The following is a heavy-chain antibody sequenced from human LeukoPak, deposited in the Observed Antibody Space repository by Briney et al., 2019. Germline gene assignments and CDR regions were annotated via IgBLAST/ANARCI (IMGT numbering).Heavy chain of an antibody. Sequence: ASVKVSCKASGYTFTTYGVTWVRQAPRQGLEWMGWINTNTGNPTYAQGFTGRFVFSLDTSVSTAYLQISSLKAEDTAVYYCARDSAYGGNRRTRWFDPWGQGTLVTVSS. D-gene: IGHD4-23*01. CDR2: INTNTGNP. CDR3: ARDSAYGGNRRTRWFDP. CDR1: GYTFTTYG. J-gene: IGHJ5*02. V-gene: IGHV7-4-1*02.